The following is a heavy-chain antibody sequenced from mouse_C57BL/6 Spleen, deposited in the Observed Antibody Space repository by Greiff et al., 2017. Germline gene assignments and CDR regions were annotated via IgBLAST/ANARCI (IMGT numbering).Heavy chain of an antibody. CDR3: TRRGPGDY. CDR1: GFTFTDYD. J-gene: IGHJ4*01. D-gene: IGHD3-3*01. V-gene: IGHV1-15*01. CDR2: IDPETGGT. Sequence: QVQLQQSGAELVRPGASVTLSCKASGFTFTDYDMHWVKQTPVHGLEWLGAIDPETGGTAYKQKFKGKAILTADKSSSTAYMELRSLTSEDSAVYYCTRRGPGDYWGQGTSVTVSS.